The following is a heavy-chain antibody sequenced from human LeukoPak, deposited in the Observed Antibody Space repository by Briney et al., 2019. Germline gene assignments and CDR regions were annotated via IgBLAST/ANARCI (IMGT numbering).Heavy chain of an antibody. CDR1: GFSFSSSYW. CDR2: IKYDGSEK. CDR3: ARDHQVRSRWFDP. V-gene: IGHV3-7*01. Sequence: GGSLRLSCVASGFSFSSSYWMHWVRQAPGKGLEWVANIKYDGSEKFYADSVKGRFTISRDNGKNSLYLEMNNLRAEDTAVYLCARDHQVRSRWFDPWGQGTLVTVSS. J-gene: IGHJ5*02.